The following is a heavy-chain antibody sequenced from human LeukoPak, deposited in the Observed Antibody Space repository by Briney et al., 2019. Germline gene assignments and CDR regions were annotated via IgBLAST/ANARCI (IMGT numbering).Heavy chain of an antibody. D-gene: IGHD2-2*01. CDR2: IRSKANSYAT. Sequence: GGSLRLSCAASGFTFSGSAMHWVRQASGKGLEWVGRIRSKANSYATAYAASVKGRFTISRDDSKNTAYLQMNSLKTEDTAVYYCTRHYSSVPAAKTYWLDPWGQGTLVTVSS. CDR1: GFTFSGSA. V-gene: IGHV3-73*01. J-gene: IGHJ5*02. CDR3: TRHYSSVPAAKTYWLDP.